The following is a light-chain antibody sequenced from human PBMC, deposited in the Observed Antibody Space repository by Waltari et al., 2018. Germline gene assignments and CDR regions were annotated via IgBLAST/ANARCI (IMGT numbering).Light chain of an antibody. Sequence: EIVLTQSPGTLSLSPGERATLSCRASQSIGRYLVWYQQKPGQAPRLLIYGASSRAAGIPDRFSGSGSGTDFSFTISRLEPEDFAVYYCQNHERLPAVFGQGTKVEIK. V-gene: IGKV3-20*01. CDR1: QSIGRY. CDR2: GAS. J-gene: IGKJ1*01. CDR3: QNHERLPAV.